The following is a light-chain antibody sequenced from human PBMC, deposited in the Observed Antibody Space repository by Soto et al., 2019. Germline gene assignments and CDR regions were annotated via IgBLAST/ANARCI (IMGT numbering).Light chain of an antibody. CDR2: GAS. V-gene: IGKV3-15*01. CDR3: QQYNKWPPYT. CDR1: QSVSSN. Sequence: EIVMTQSPATLSVSPGERATLSCRASQSVSSNLAWYQQKPGQAPRLLIYGASTRATGIPARFSGSGSGTEFTLTISRRQSEVFAVYYCQQYNKWPPYTFGQGTKLEIK. J-gene: IGKJ2*01.